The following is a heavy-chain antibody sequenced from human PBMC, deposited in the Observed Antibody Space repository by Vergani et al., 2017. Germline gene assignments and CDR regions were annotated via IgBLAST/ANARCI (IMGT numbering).Heavy chain of an antibody. CDR2: ISSSSSTK. CDR3: ASIRGXLDY. V-gene: IGHV3-48*04. CDR1: GFTFSSYS. D-gene: IGHD2-21*01. Sequence: EVQLVESGGGLVQPGGSLRLSCAASGFTFSSYSMNWGRQAPGKGVEWVSYISSSSSTKYYADSVKGRFTISRDNAKNSLYLRMNSLGAEDTAVYYCASIRGXLDYWGQGTLVTVSS. J-gene: IGHJ4*02.